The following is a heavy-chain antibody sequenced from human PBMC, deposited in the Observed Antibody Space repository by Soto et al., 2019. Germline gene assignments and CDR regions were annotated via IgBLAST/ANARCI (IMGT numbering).Heavy chain of an antibody. V-gene: IGHV2-70*13. CDR3: ARVTMVPATTGGYSLYYYGLGV. D-gene: IGHD1-26*01. CDR1: GFSLTTGGMC. CDR2: IDWDDVK. J-gene: IGHJ6*02. Sequence: GSGPTLVNPTQTLILTCTFSGFSLTTGGMCVTWIRQPPGKALEWLALIDWDDVKYYSTSLKTRLTISRDTSKNQVVLTMTNMDPVDTASYYCARVTMVPATTGGYSLYYYGLGVWGQGITVTVSS.